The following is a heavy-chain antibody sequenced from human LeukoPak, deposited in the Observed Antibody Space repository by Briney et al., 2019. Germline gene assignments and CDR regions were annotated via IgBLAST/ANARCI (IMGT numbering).Heavy chain of an antibody. V-gene: IGHV3-23*01. CDR2: ISGSGGST. J-gene: IGHJ6*03. Sequence: GGSLRLSCAASGFTFSSYAMSWVRQAPGKGLEWVSAISGSGGSTYYADSVKGRFTISRDNSKNTLYLQMNSLRAEDTAVYYCAKDWKEMVAGDYGDCLHRYYYYYYMDVWGKGTTVTVSS. CDR1: GFTFSSYA. D-gene: IGHD4-17*01. CDR3: AKDWKEMVAGDYGDCLHRYYYYYYMDV.